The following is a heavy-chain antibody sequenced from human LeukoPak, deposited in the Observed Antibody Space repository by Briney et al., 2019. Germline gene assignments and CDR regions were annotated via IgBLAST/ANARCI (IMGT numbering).Heavy chain of an antibody. CDR1: GFTFSSYA. CDR3: ANPVGDYVHTPFDY. Sequence: GGSLRLSCAASGFTFSSYAMSWVRQAPGKGLEWVSAISGSGGSTYYADSVKGRFTISRDNSKNTLYLQMNSLRAADTAVYYCANPVGDYVHTPFDYWGQGTLVTVSS. CDR2: ISGSGGST. V-gene: IGHV3-23*01. J-gene: IGHJ4*02. D-gene: IGHD4-17*01.